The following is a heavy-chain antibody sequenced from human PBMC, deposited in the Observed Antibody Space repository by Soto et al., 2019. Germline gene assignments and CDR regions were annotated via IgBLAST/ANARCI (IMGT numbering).Heavy chain of an antibody. CDR2: IYHSGST. J-gene: IGHJ5*02. CDR3: ARASPSMVRGGRWFDP. Sequence: SETLSLTCAVSGGSISSGGYSWSWIRQPPGKGLEWIGYIYHSGSTYYNPSLKSRVTISVDRSKSQFSLKLSSVTAADTAVYYCARASPSMVRGGRWFDPWGQGTLVTVSS. D-gene: IGHD3-10*01. CDR1: GGSISSGGYS. V-gene: IGHV4-30-2*01.